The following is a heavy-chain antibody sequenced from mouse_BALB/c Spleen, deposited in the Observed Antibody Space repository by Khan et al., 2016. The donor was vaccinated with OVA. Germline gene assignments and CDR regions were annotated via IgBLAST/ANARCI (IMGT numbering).Heavy chain of an antibody. CDR3: ARSYFYGYYFDQ. D-gene: IGHD1-1*01. CDR2: ISGDSYTI. J-gene: IGHJ2*01. V-gene: IGHV5-17*02. CDR1: GFTFSSFG. Sequence: EVELVESGGGLVQPGGSRKLSCVASGFTFSSFGMHWVRQAPEKGLEWVAYISGDSYTIYYTETVKGRITISRVNPKNTLFLQMTSLSSEDMAMYYCARSYFYGYYFDQWGQGTTRTVSS.